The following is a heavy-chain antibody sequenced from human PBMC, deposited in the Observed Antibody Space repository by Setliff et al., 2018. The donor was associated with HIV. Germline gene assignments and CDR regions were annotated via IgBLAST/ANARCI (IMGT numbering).Heavy chain of an antibody. CDR2: IYTSGST. Sequence: TLSLTCTVSGGSISSYYWSWIRQPAGKGLEWIGRIYTSGSTNYNPSLKSRVTMSVDTSKNQFSLRLSSVTAADTAVYHCARGRDYYGSGSYFNGRANSYYFMDVWGKGTTVTVSS. J-gene: IGHJ6*03. D-gene: IGHD3-10*01. CDR1: GGSISSYY. CDR3: ARGRDYYGSGSYFNGRANSYYFMDV. V-gene: IGHV4-4*07.